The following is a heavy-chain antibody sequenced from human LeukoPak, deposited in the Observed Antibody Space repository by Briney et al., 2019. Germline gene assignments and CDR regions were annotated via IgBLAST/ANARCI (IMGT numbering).Heavy chain of an antibody. CDR2: ISYDGSNK. CDR1: GFTFSSYA. CDR3: ARDRGYSSGWFDY. Sequence: PGRSLRLSCAASGFTFSSYAMHWVRQAPGKGLEWVAVISYDGSNKYYADSVKGRFTISRDNAKNSLYLQMNSLRAEDTAVYYCARDRGYSSGWFDYWSQGTLVTVSS. D-gene: IGHD6-19*01. J-gene: IGHJ4*02. V-gene: IGHV3-30-3*01.